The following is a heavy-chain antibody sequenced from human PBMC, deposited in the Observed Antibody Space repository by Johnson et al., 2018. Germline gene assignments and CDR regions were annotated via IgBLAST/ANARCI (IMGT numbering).Heavy chain of an antibody. CDR3: ARRQQQLALYTYYYYGMDV. CDR1: GFTVSSNY. CDR2: IYSGGST. J-gene: IGHJ6*02. Sequence: EVQLLESGGGLVQPGGSLRLSCAASGFTVSSNYMSWVRQAPGKGLEWVSVIYSGGSTYYADSVKGRFTISRDNSKNTLYLQMNSLRAEDTAVYYCARRQQQLALYTYYYYGMDVWGQGTTVTVSS. V-gene: IGHV3-66*04. D-gene: IGHD6-13*01.